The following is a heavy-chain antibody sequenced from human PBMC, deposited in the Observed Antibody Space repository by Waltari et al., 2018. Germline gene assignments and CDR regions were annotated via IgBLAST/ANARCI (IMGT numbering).Heavy chain of an antibody. CDR3: ARKGGRGYTYGPFYFDS. CDR2: IKGDGQGM. Sequence: EVQLLEAGGDLVQPGGSLRLSCAASGFTFSDYWMPWVRQAPGKGLVWVARIKGDGQGMTYSDAVQGRFTILRDNTKNTVYLQLNSLRADDTAVYYCARKGGRGYTYGPFYFDSWGRGTLVTVSS. D-gene: IGHD5-18*01. CDR1: GFTFSDYW. J-gene: IGHJ4*02. V-gene: IGHV3-74*01.